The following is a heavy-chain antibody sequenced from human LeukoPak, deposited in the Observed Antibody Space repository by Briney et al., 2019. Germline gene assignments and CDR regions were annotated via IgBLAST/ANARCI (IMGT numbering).Heavy chain of an antibody. CDR1: GGSISSYY. J-gene: IGHJ6*03. Sequence: SETLSLTCTVSGGSISSYYWSWIRQPAGKGLEWIGRIYTSGSTNYNPSLKSRVTMSVDTSKNQFSLKLSSVTAADTAVYYCARVSTVTTGAHYYYYYMDVRGKGTTVTVSS. D-gene: IGHD4-17*01. CDR2: IYTSGST. V-gene: IGHV4-4*07. CDR3: ARVSTVTTGAHYYYYYMDV.